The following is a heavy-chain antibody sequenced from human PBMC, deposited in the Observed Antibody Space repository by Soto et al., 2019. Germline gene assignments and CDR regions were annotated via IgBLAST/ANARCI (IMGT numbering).Heavy chain of an antibody. J-gene: IGHJ5*02. CDR1: GGSISSGGYS. CDR2: IYHSGST. D-gene: IGHD2-15*01. V-gene: IGHV4-30-2*01. CDR3: ARSYCSGGSCPYNWFDP. Sequence: QLPLQESGSGLVKPSQTLSLTCAVSGGSISSGGYSWSWIRQPPGKGLEWIGYIYHSGSTYYNPSLKSRVTISVDRSKNQFSLKLSSVTAADTAVYYCARSYCSGGSCPYNWFDPWGQGTLVTVSS.